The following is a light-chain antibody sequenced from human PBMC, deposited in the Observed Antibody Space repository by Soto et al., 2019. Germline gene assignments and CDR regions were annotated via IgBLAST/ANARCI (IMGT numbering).Light chain of an antibody. CDR1: SSDVGGYNY. CDR3: SSYTSSSTPYV. V-gene: IGLV2-14*01. CDR2: EVS. Sequence: QSVLTQPASVSGSPGQPITISCTGTSSDVGGYNYVSWYQQHPGKAPKLMIYEVSNRPSGVSNRFSGSKSGNTASLTISGLQAEDEADYYCSSYTSSSTPYVFGTGTKLTVL. J-gene: IGLJ1*01.